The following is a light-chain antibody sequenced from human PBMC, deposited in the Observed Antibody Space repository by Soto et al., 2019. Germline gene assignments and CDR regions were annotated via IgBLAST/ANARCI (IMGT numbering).Light chain of an antibody. CDR3: QQHGASIT. CDR2: RAS. J-gene: IGKJ4*01. Sequence: EIVMTQSPATLAVSPGDTATLSCRASQSLGGNLAWYQQKPGQAPRLLIFRASSRAKGVPARFSASGSGTEFTLTISRLEPEDFAVYYCQQHGASITFGGGTRVENK. CDR1: QSLGGN. V-gene: IGKV3-15*01.